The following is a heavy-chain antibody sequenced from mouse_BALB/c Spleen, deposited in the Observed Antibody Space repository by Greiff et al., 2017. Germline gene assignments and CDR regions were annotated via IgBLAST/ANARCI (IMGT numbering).Heavy chain of an antibody. CDR2: IWVGGST. D-gene: IGHD2-3*01. CDR1: GFSLSRYS. J-gene: IGHJ2*01. V-gene: IGHV2-6-4*01. Sequence: QVQLQQSGPGLVAPSQSLSITCTVSGFSLSRYSVHWVRQPLGKGLEWLGMIWVGGSTDYNLALKSRLSISKDNSKSQVFLKMNSLQTDDTAMYYCARDDGYFFDYWGQGTTLTVSS. CDR3: ARDDGYFFDY.